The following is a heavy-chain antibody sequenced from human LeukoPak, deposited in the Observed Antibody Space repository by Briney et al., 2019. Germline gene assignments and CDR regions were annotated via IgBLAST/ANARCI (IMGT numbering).Heavy chain of an antibody. CDR2: INPNSGGT. CDR1: GYTFTGYY. CDR3: AREVTGDPYYYYGMDV. Sequence: ASVKVSCKASGYTFTGYYMHWVRQAPGQGLEWMGWINPNSGGTNCAQKFQGRVTMTRDTSISTAYMELSGLRSDDTAVYYCAREVTGDPYYYYGMDVWGQGTTVTVSS. J-gene: IGHJ6*02. V-gene: IGHV1-2*02. D-gene: IGHD7-27*01.